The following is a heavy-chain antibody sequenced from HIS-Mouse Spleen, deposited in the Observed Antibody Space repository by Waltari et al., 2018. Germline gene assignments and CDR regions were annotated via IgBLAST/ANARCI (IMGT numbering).Heavy chain of an antibody. J-gene: IGHJ3*02. V-gene: IGHV3-23*01. CDR3: AKDHYSSGWSGGAFDI. CDR1: GFTFSSYA. CDR2: ISGSGGST. Sequence: EVQLLESGGGLVQPGGSLRLSCAASGFTFSSYAMSWVRQAPGKGLEWVSAISGSGGSTYYADSGKGRFTISRDNSKNTLYLQMNSLRAEDTAVYYCAKDHYSSGWSGGAFDIWGQGTMVTVSS. D-gene: IGHD6-19*01.